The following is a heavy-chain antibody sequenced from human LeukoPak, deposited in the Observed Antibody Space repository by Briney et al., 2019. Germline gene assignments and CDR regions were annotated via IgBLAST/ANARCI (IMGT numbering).Heavy chain of an antibody. CDR1: GGSISSGSYY. Sequence: SQTLSLTCTVSGGSISSGSYYWSWIRQPAGKGLEWIGRIYTSGSTNYNPSLKSRVTISVDTSKNQFSLKLSSVTAADTAVYYCARGHFSSWKDWYFDLWGRGTLVTVSS. V-gene: IGHV4-61*02. J-gene: IGHJ2*01. CDR2: IYTSGST. D-gene: IGHD6-13*01. CDR3: ARGHFSSWKDWYFDL.